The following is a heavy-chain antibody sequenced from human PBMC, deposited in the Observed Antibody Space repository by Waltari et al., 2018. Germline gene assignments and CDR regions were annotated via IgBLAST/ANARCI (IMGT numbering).Heavy chain of an antibody. CDR3: AKQWLDFGMNTGFDS. V-gene: IGHV3-23*01. CDR1: GFTFSAYA. D-gene: IGHD6-19*01. CDR2: INAGGTMT. J-gene: IGHJ4*02. Sequence: VHGGGSLRLSCAASGFTFSAYAMHWVRQAPRKGLEWLSGINAGGTMTFYAASVKGRFTISRDNSKNTLYLQMNNLRGEDTAIYYCAKQWLDFGMNTGFDSWGQGTLVTVSS.